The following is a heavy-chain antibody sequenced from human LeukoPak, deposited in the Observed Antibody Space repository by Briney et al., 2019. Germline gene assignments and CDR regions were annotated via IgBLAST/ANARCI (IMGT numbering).Heavy chain of an antibody. CDR2: ISSSSSYI. CDR1: GFTFSSYS. J-gene: IGHJ6*04. Sequence: PGGSLRLSCAASGFTFSSYSMNWVRQAPGKGLEWVSSISSSSSYIYYADSVKGRFSISRDSSKNILYLQMNSLRAEDTAVYYCAELGITMIGGVWGKGTTVTISS. D-gene: IGHD3-10*02. CDR3: AELGITMIGGV. V-gene: IGHV3-21*01.